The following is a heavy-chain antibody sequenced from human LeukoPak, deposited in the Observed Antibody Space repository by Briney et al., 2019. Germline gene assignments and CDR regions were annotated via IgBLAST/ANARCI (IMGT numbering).Heavy chain of an antibody. CDR3: ARAREESTGNYDAFDI. J-gene: IGHJ3*02. D-gene: IGHD1-1*01. Sequence: ASVTVSRTASGYTFTGHHMHWVRQAPGQGLEWMGWIKPDSGDTNYAQRFPGRVTMTRDKSITTAYMELSRVRYDDTAVYNCARAREESTGNYDAFDIWGQGTMVTVSS. CDR1: GYTFTGHH. CDR2: IKPDSGDT. V-gene: IGHV1-2*02.